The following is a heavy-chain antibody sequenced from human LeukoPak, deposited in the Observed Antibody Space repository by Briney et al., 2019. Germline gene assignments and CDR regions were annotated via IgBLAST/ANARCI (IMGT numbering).Heavy chain of an antibody. CDR2: TSGSGANT. J-gene: IGHJ4*02. CDR1: GFTLRSYD. D-gene: IGHD1-1*01. Sequence: GGSLRLSCAASGFTLRSYDMSWVRQAPGKGLEWVAATSGSGANTYYADSVKGRFTISRDNAKNSLYLQMNSLRAEVTAVYYCAGPGEAQGGYWGQGTLVTVSS. CDR3: AGPGEAQGGY. V-gene: IGHV3-23*01.